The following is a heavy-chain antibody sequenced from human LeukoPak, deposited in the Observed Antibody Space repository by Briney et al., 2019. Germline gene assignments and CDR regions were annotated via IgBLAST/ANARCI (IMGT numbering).Heavy chain of an antibody. CDR3: ARGLIDGQNSHSLDY. CDR1: GGSFSGYY. D-gene: IGHD5-24*01. V-gene: IGHV4-34*01. Sequence: SETLSLTCAVYGGSFSGYYWSWIRQPPGKGLEWIGEINHSGISNYNPSLKSRVTISVDTSKNQFSLKLSSLTAADTAVYYCARGLIDGQNSHSLDYWGQGTLVTVTS. J-gene: IGHJ4*02. CDR2: INHSGIS.